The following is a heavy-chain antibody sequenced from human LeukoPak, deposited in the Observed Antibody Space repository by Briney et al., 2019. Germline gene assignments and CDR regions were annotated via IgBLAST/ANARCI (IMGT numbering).Heavy chain of an antibody. D-gene: IGHD6-25*01. V-gene: IGHV1-2*02. CDR1: GYTLSDYY. CDR2: IRGDTGDT. CDR3: ARVRGNSGDY. J-gene: IGHJ4*02. Sequence: ASVKVSCKTSGYTLSDYYMHWVPQAPGQGLEWMGWIRGDTGDTDSPQKFQGRVTMTRDTSSNTAYMELSRLTFDDTARYFCARVRGNSGDYWGQGTLVTVSS.